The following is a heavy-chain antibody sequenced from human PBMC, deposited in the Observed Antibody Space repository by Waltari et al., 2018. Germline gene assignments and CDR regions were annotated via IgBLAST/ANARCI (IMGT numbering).Heavy chain of an antibody. CDR2: LSQSGNT. CDR3: ARLEGCPTYYMDV. Sequence: QVQLKESGPGLVKPSETLSLTCAVSGASISTPYWSWIRQSPGKGLEWIGYLSQSGNTNYNPSLKSRVIISGYTSTHQFSLKLRSVTVADTAVYFCARLEGCPTYYMDVWGKGTTVTISS. D-gene: IGHD3-3*01. V-gene: IGHV4-59*11. J-gene: IGHJ6*03. CDR1: GASISTPY.